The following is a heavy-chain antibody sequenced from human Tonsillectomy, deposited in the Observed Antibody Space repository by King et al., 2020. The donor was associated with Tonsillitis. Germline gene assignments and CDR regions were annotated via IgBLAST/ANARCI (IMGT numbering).Heavy chain of an antibody. D-gene: IGHD3-22*01. CDR2: IYHSGST. J-gene: IGHJ6*02. CDR3: ARRAGDSSGYYGYYGMDV. V-gene: IGHV4-4*02. Sequence: VQLQESGPGLVKPSGTLSLTCAVSGGSISSSNWWSWVRQPPGKGLEWIGEIYHSGSTNYNPSLKSRVTISVDKSKNQFSLKLSSVTAADTAVYYCARRAGDSSGYYGYYGMDVWGQGTTVTVSS. CDR1: GGSISSSNW.